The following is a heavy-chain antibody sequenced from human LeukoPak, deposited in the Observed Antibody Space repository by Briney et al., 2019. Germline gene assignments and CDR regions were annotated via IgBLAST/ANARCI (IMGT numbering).Heavy chain of an antibody. D-gene: IGHD6-19*01. CDR1: GFTFSSYS. V-gene: IGHV3-21*01. J-gene: IGHJ6*02. CDR3: AREYSSGWYHYGMDV. Sequence: GGSLRLSCAASGFTFSSYSMNWVRRAPGKGLEWVSSISSSSSYIYYADSVKGRFTISRDNAKNSLYLQMNSLRAEDTAVYYCAREYSSGWYHYGMDVWGQGATVTVSS. CDR2: ISSSSSYI.